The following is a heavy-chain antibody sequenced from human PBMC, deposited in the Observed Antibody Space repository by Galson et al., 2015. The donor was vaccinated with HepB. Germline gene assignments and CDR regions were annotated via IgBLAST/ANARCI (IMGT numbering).Heavy chain of an antibody. CDR2: IFSNDEK. CDR1: GFSLSNARMG. Sequence: PALVKPTQTLTLTCTVSGFSLSNARMGVSWIRQPPGKALEWLAHIFSNDEKSYSTSLKSRLTISRDTSKSQVVLTMTNTDPVDTATYYCARIVTTPYYYYYYGMDVWGQGTTVTVSS. CDR3: ARIVTTPYYYYYYGMDV. V-gene: IGHV2-26*01. D-gene: IGHD1-1*01. J-gene: IGHJ6*02.